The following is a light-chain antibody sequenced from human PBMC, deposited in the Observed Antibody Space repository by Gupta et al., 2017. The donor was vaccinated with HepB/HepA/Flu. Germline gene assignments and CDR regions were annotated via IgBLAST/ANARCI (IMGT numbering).Light chain of an antibody. J-gene: IGKJ4*01. Sequence: EIWFTQSPGTLSLSPGESATLSCRASQSVRSSYLAWYQQKPGQAPRRLIYGASSRATGIPDRFSGSGSGTXFTLTIXRLEPEDFAVYYCQQDGSSPNAFGXGTKVEIK. CDR3: QQDGSSPNA. V-gene: IGKV3-20*01. CDR2: GAS. CDR1: QSVRSSY.